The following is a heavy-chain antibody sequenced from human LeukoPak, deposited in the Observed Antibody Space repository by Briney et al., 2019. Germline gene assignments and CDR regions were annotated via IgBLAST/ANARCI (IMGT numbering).Heavy chain of an antibody. CDR3: AKDPGYSSGWLDH. Sequence: GRSLRLSCAASGFTFSTYVMYWVRQAPGKGLEWVAVTSHDGSNKYYADSVKGQFSISRDNPKNTVYLQMNSLRAEDTAVYYCAKDPGYSSGWLDHWGQGTLVTVSS. J-gene: IGHJ4*02. D-gene: IGHD6-19*01. V-gene: IGHV3-30*18. CDR2: TSHDGSNK. CDR1: GFTFSTYV.